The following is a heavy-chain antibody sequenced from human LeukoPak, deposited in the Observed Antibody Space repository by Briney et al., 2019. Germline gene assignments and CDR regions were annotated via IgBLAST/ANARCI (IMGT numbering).Heavy chain of an antibody. V-gene: IGHV3-23*01. CDR3: TRRTNLVSDY. D-gene: IGHD6-6*01. CDR1: GFTFSTDA. Sequence: GGSLRLSCAASGFTFSTDAMTWVRQAPGKGLQWVSAISGSGGDTYYEDSVKGRFTISRDNSKNMMYLQMNSLRAEDTAVYYCTRRTNLVSDYWGQGTLVTVSS. CDR2: ISGSGGDT. J-gene: IGHJ4*02.